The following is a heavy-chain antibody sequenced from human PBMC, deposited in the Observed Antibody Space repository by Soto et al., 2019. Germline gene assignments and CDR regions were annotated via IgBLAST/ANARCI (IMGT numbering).Heavy chain of an antibody. CDR2: IYHSGST. D-gene: IGHD1-26*01. CDR3: ARGSLLGGYFQH. Sequence: VQLLESGGGLVQPGGSLRLSCAASGFTFSTYAMTWVRQAPGKGLEWIGEIYHSGSTNYNPSLKSRVTISVDKSKNQFSLKLSSVTAADTAVYYCARGSLLGGYFQHWGQGTLVTVSS. J-gene: IGHJ1*01. CDR1: GFTFSTYAM. V-gene: IGHV4-4*02.